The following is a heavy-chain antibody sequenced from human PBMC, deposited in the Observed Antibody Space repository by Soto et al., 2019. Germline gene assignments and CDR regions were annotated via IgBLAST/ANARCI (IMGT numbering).Heavy chain of an antibody. D-gene: IGHD3-10*01. J-gene: IGHJ4*02. V-gene: IGHV4-59*01. CDR1: GGSISSNY. CDR2: IYYSGGT. Sequence: SETLSLTCTVSGGSISSNYWSWIRQPPGKGLEWIGYIYYSGGTNYNPSLKSRVTISVDRSKNQFSLKLSSVTAADTAVYYCARSGHGSGSNTIDYWGQGTLVTVSS. CDR3: ARSGHGSGSNTIDY.